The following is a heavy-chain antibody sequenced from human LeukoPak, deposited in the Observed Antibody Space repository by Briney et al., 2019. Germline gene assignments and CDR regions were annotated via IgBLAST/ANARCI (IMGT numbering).Heavy chain of an antibody. D-gene: IGHD3-22*01. CDR1: GFTLSSSW. CDR3: ARVDSLYYYDSSGYYDY. V-gene: IGHV3-21*01. Sequence: GGSLRLSCAASGFTLSSSWMSWVRQAPGKGLEWVSSISSSSRYIYYADSVKGRFTISRDNAKNSLYLQMNSLRAEDTAVYYCARVDSLYYYDSSGYYDYWGQGTLVTVSS. J-gene: IGHJ4*02. CDR2: ISSSSRYI.